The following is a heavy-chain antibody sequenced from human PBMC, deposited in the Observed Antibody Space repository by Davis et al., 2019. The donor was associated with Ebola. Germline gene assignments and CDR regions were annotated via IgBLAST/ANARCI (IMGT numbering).Heavy chain of an antibody. CDR2: ISAYNGNS. CDR3: ARRQWLSTDDAFDI. Sequence: AASVKVSCKASGYTFTSYGISWVRQAPGQGLEWMGWISAYNGNSNYAQKLQGRVTMTTDTYTSTAYMELRSLRSDDTAVYYCARRQWLSTDDAFDIWGQGTMVTVSS. J-gene: IGHJ3*02. D-gene: IGHD6-19*01. CDR1: GYTFTSYG. V-gene: IGHV1-18*01.